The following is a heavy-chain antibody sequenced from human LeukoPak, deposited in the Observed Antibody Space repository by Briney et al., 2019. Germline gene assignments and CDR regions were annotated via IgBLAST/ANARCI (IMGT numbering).Heavy chain of an antibody. V-gene: IGHV4-59*01. CDR2: NYYSGST. CDR3: ARDERGYSYALDY. J-gene: IGHJ4*02. Sequence: SETLSLTCPVSGGSISSYYWSWIRQPPGKGLEWIGYNYYSGSTNYNPSLKSRVTISVDTSKNQFSLKLSSVTAADTAVYYCARDERGYSYALDYWGQGTLVTVSS. D-gene: IGHD5-18*01. CDR1: GGSISSYY.